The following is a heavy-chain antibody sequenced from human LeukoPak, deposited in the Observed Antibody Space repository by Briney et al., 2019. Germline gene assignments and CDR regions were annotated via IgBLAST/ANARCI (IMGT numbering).Heavy chain of an antibody. D-gene: IGHD2-15*01. CDR1: GFTFSSYA. J-gene: IGHJ3*02. Sequence: PGGSLRLSCAASGFTFSSYAMHWVRQAPGKGLEWVAVISYDGSNKYYADSVKGRFTISRDNSKNTPYLQMNSLRAEDTAVYYCARDQRGYCSGGSCYWDAFDIWGQGTMVTVPS. CDR2: ISYDGSNK. V-gene: IGHV3-30-3*01. CDR3: ARDQRGYCSGGSCYWDAFDI.